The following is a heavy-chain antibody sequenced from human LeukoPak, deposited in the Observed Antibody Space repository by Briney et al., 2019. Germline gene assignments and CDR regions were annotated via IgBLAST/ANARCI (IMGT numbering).Heavy chain of an antibody. V-gene: IGHV3-23*01. CDR2: ISGSGGST. CDR1: GFTFSSYA. J-gene: IGHJ4*02. Sequence: SGGSLSLSCAACGFTFSSYAMSWVRQAPGKGLEWVSAISGSGGSTYYADSVKGRFTISRDNSKNTLYLQMNSLGAEDTAVYYCAKAGGGVIVYFDYWGQGTLVTVSS. CDR3: AKAGGGVIVYFDY. D-gene: IGHD3-16*02.